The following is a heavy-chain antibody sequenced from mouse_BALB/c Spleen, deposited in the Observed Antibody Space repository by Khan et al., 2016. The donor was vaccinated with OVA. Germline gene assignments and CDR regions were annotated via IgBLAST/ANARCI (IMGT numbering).Heavy chain of an antibody. D-gene: IGHD1-1*01. J-gene: IGHJ3*01. CDR1: GFTFSNYA. CDR3: ARELFTTVVATPFAY. V-gene: IGHV5-9-3*01. Sequence: EVQLVESGGGLVKPGGSLKLSCAASGFTFSNYAMSWVRQTPEKRLKWVATIRSGGSYTYFPDSVQGRFTISRDNAKNTLSLQMSSLRSEDTAIYYCARELFTTVVATPFAYWGQGTLVTVSA. CDR2: IRSGGSYT.